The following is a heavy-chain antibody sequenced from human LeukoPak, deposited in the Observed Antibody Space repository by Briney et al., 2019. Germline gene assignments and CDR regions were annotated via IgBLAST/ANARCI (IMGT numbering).Heavy chain of an antibody. Sequence: GGSLRLSCAASGFTVSSNYMSWVRQAPGKGLEWVSVIYSGGSTYYADSVKGRFTISRDNSKNTLYLQMNSLRAEDTAVYYCARGYDYGEYTYYYGMDVWGQGTTVTVSS. J-gene: IGHJ6*02. D-gene: IGHD4-17*01. CDR1: GFTVSSNY. V-gene: IGHV3-66*01. CDR2: IYSGGST. CDR3: ARGYDYGEYTYYYGMDV.